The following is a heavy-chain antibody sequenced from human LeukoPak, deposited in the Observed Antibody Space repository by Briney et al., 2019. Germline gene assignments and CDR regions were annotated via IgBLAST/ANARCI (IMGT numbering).Heavy chain of an antibody. D-gene: IGHD3-10*01. CDR3: ARDQSGITNFDY. CDR1: GFTFSSYA. CDR2: ISGSGGST. Sequence: GGSLRLSCAASGFTFSSYAMSWVRQAPGKGLEWVSAISGSGGSTYYADSVKGRFTISRDNSKNSLYLQMNSLRAEDTAVYYCARDQSGITNFDYWGQGTLVTVSS. J-gene: IGHJ4*02. V-gene: IGHV3-23*01.